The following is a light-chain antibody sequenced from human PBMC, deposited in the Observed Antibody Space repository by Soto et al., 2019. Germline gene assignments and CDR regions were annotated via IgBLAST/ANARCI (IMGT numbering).Light chain of an antibody. V-gene: IGKV1-5*03. CDR2: KAS. Sequence: DIQMTQSPSTLSASVGDRVTITCRASQNIGTWLAWYQQKPGKAPNLLIYKASILQSGVPPRFTGDGSGTEFTLTISSLHPDDFATYYCQQYNSHASTFGQGTRLEIK. CDR3: QQYNSHAST. CDR1: QNIGTW. J-gene: IGKJ2*01.